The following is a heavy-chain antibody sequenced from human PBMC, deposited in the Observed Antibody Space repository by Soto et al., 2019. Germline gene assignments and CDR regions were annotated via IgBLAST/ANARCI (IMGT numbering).Heavy chain of an antibody. CDR2: ISDGGST. V-gene: IGHV4-59*01. CDR3: AREGYSSSWSENNWFDP. CDR1: GGSIYTYY. J-gene: IGHJ5*02. Sequence: PSETLSLTCNVSGGSIYTYYWNWIRQSPGKGLEWIGYISDGGSTNYNPSLKSRVTISVDTSKKQFSLKLSSVTAADTAVYYCAREGYSSSWSENNWFDPWGQGTLVTVSS. D-gene: IGHD6-13*01.